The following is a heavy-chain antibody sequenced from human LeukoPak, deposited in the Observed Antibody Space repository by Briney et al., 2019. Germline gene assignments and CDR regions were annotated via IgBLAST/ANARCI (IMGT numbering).Heavy chain of an antibody. CDR1: GFIYNSYG. J-gene: IGHJ4*02. CDR3: ARDGRFQYRHFYHFDY. Sequence: ASVRVCCKASGFIYNSYGISRVREAPGQGLEWMGWISVYNGNRGYAQNFEGRVTLTTDRSTSTAYMELRSLRTDETAMHFCARDGRFQYRHFYHFDYWGKGTRVTVS. CDR2: ISVYNGNR. D-gene: IGHD6-6*01. V-gene: IGHV1-18*01.